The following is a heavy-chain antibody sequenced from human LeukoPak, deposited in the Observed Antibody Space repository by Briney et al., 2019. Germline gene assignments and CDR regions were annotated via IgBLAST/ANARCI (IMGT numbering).Heavy chain of an antibody. V-gene: IGHV3-33*08. J-gene: IGHJ4*02. CDR3: ARGPLYYFDY. CDR1: GFTFSSYA. Sequence: GGFLRLSCAASGFTFSSYAMHWVRQAPGKGLEWVAVIWYDGSNKYYADSVKGRFTISRDNSKNTLYLQMNSLRAEDTAVYYCARGPLYYFDYWGQGTLVTVSS. D-gene: IGHD2-15*01. CDR2: IWYDGSNK.